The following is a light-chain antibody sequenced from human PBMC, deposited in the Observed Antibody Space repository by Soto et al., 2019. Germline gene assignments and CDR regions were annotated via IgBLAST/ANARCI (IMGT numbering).Light chain of an antibody. V-gene: IGKV1-9*01. CDR2: AAS. J-gene: IGKJ5*01. Sequence: IQLTQSPSFLSASVGDRVTITCRASQGISSYLAWYQQKPGKAPKLLIYAASTLQSGVPSRFSGSGSGTEFTLTISSLQPEDFATYYCQQLNSYPFITFGQGTRLEIK. CDR1: QGISSY. CDR3: QQLNSYPFIT.